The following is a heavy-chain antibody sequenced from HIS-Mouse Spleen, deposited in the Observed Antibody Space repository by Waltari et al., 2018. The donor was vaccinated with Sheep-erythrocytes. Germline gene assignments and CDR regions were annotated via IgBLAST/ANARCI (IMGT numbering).Heavy chain of an antibody. Sequence: QVQLVQSGAEVKKPGASVKVSCKASGYTFTGYYMHWVRQAPGQGLEWMGWRNPNSGGTNYAQKFQGRVTMTRDTSISTAYMELSRLRSDDTAVYYCASGVIPYGSGSYFLDYWGQGTLVTVSS. CDR3: ASGVIPYGSGSYFLDY. CDR2: RNPNSGGT. CDR1: GYTFTGYY. D-gene: IGHD3-10*01. V-gene: IGHV1-2*02. J-gene: IGHJ4*02.